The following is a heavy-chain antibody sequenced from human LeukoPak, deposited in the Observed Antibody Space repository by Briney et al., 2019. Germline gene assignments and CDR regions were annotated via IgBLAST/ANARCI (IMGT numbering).Heavy chain of an antibody. J-gene: IGHJ4*02. Sequence: GGSLRLSCAASGFTFSSYGMRWVRQAPGKGLEWVSVIRYDRRNQYYADSVKGRFTISRDNSKNTLYLQMNSLRAEDTAVYYCAKDYSDSSGYFRVPHVFDFWGQGTLVTVSS. V-gene: IGHV3-30*02. CDR3: AKDYSDSSGYFRVPHVFDF. CDR2: IRYDRRNQ. D-gene: IGHD3-22*01. CDR1: GFTFSSYG.